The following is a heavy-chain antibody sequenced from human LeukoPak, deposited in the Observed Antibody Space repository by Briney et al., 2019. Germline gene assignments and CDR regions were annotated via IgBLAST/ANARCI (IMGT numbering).Heavy chain of an antibody. Sequence: PGGSLRLSCAASGFTFSSYSMNWVRQAPGKGLEWVSSISSSSSYIYYADSVKGRFTISRDNAKNSLYLQMNSLRAEDTAVYFCARDDWIPGSCTGSGCSDSFDIWGQGTMVTVSS. D-gene: IGHD2-8*02. CDR2: ISSSSSYI. CDR1: GFTFSSYS. CDR3: ARDDWIPGSCTGSGCSDSFDI. V-gene: IGHV3-21*01. J-gene: IGHJ3*02.